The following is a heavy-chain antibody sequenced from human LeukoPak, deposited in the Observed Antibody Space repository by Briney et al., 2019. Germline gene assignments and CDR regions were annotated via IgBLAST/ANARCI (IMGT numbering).Heavy chain of an antibody. D-gene: IGHD6-19*01. CDR3: ARDRAVAGGFDY. CDR2: IDHSGST. J-gene: IGHJ4*02. CDR1: GYSINSGYY. V-gene: IGHV4-38-2*02. Sequence: SETLSLTCTVSGYSINSGYYWGWIRPPPGKGLEWIGSIDHSGSTYYNPSLKSRVTISVDTSKSQFSLKLSSVTAADTAFYYCARDRAVAGGFDYWGQGTLVTVSS.